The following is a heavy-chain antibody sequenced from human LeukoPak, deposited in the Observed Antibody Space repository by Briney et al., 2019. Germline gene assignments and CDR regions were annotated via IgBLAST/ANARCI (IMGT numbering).Heavy chain of an antibody. Sequence: GGSLRLSCAASGFTFSSYAMSWVRQAPGKGLEWVSAISGSGGSTYYADSVKGRFTISRDNSKNTLYLQMNSLRAEDTAVYYCAKRASRIAAAGKDFDYWGQGTLVTVSS. CDR2: ISGSGGST. CDR3: AKRASRIAAAGKDFDY. CDR1: GFTFSSYA. V-gene: IGHV3-23*01. J-gene: IGHJ4*02. D-gene: IGHD6-13*01.